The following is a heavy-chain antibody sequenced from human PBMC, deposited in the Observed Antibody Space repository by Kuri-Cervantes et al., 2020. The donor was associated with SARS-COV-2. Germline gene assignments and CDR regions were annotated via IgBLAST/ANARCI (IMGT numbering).Heavy chain of an antibody. CDR3: ARRESWKGDFDI. D-gene: IGHD1-1*01. CDR2: IYSGGGT. V-gene: IGHV3-53*01. Sequence: GESLKISCAASGFTVSSNYMSWVRQAPGKGLEWVSVIYSGGGTYYADSVKGRFTISRDNYKNTLYLQMNSLRAEDTAVYYCARRESWKGDFDIWDQGTMVTVSS. CDR1: GFTVSSNY. J-gene: IGHJ3*02.